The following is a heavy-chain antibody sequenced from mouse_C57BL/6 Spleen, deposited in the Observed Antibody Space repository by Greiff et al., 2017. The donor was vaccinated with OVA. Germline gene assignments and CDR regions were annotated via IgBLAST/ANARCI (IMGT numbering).Heavy chain of an antibody. Sequence: QVQLQQSGAELVRPGASVTLSCKASGYTFTDYEMHWVKQTPVHGLEWIGAIDPETGGTAYNQKFKGKAILTADKSSSTAYMELRSLTSEDSAVDYCTRPLFYYDYDVGAMDYWGQGTSVTVSS. V-gene: IGHV1-15*01. J-gene: IGHJ4*01. CDR1: GYTFTDYE. D-gene: IGHD2-4*01. CDR2: IDPETGGT. CDR3: TRPLFYYDYDVGAMDY.